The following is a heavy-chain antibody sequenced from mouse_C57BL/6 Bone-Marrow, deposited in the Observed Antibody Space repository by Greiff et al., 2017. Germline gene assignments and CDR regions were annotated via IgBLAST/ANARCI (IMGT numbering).Heavy chain of an antibody. CDR1: GFNIKDDY. D-gene: IGHD2-2*01. V-gene: IGHV14-4*01. J-gene: IGHJ3*01. Sequence: EVQLQESGAELVRPGASVKLSCTASGFNIKDDYMHWVKQRPEQGLEWIGWIDPENGDTEYASKFQGKDTITADKSSNTAYLQISSLTSEDTAVYYCTTDVYDKMAWFAYWGQGTLVTVSA. CDR2: IDPENGDT. CDR3: TTDVYDKMAWFAY.